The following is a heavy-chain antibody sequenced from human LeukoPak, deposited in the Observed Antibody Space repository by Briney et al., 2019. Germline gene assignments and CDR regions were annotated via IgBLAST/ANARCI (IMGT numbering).Heavy chain of an antibody. CDR1: GFSFSTYG. V-gene: IGHV3-33*01. D-gene: IGHD3-22*01. Sequence: GRSLRLSCAASGFSFSTYGMHWVRQAPGKGLEWVAMIWYDASGQHYADSVKGRFTISRDTSKNTLYLQMNSLRAEDTAVYFCARDSLYDDNGYYHYFDYWGQGTLVTVSS. J-gene: IGHJ4*02. CDR2: IWYDASGQ. CDR3: ARDSLYDDNGYYHYFDY.